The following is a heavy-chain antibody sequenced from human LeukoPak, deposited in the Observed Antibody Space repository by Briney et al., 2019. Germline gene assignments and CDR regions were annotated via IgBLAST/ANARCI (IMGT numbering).Heavy chain of an antibody. V-gene: IGHV4-38-2*02. Sequence: SETLSLTCTVSGYSISSGYYWGWIRQPPGKGLEWIGSIYHSGGTYYNPSLESRVTISVDTSKNQFSLKLSSVTAADTAVYYCARAVYLTYYDILTGYPRGDFDLWGRGTLVTVSS. D-gene: IGHD3-9*01. CDR2: IYHSGGT. J-gene: IGHJ2*01. CDR3: ARAVYLTYYDILTGYPRGDFDL. CDR1: GYSISSGYY.